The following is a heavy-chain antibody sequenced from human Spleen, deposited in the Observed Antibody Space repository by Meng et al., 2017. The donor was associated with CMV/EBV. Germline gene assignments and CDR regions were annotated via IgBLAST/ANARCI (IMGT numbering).Heavy chain of an antibody. CDR2: ISSSGSDM. D-gene: IGHD6-19*01. V-gene: IGHV3-21*01. CDR3: AKGRASSGWYN. Sequence: GGSLRLSCAASGFTFSSYEMNWVRQAPGRGLEWVSSISSSGSDMYYEDSVKGRFTISRDNAKDSLYLQMNGLRAGDTAIYYCAKGRASSGWYNWGQGTLVTVSS. J-gene: IGHJ4*02. CDR1: GFTFSSYE.